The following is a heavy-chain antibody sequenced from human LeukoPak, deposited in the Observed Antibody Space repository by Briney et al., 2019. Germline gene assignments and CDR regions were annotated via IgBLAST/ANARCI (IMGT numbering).Heavy chain of an antibody. Sequence: SETLSLTCTVSGDSISSTTYWWGWIRQSPGKGLEWIGSMSYVGITSYNPSLKSRATISVDTSKNQFSPMLNSVTAADTAVYYCTRLPLDYSLDHWGQGTPVSVSS. V-gene: IGHV4-39*01. CDR3: TRLPLDYSLDH. CDR1: GDSISSTTYW. J-gene: IGHJ4*02. D-gene: IGHD4-11*01. CDR2: MSYVGIT.